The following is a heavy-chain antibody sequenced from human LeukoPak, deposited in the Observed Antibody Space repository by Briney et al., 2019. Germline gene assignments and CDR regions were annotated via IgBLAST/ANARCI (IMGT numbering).Heavy chain of an antibody. J-gene: IGHJ4*02. Sequence: GGSLRLSCAASGFMLDDYGVSWVRRAPGKGLKWFSGINCRGGRTGYGDSLKVRFTISRDNAKNTLYLQMNRLRAEDTALYCYASDLTRTDNWGQGTLVTVS. CDR3: ASDLTRTDN. CDR2: INCRGGRT. V-gene: IGHV3-20*04. D-gene: IGHD1/OR15-1a*01. CDR1: GFMLDDYG.